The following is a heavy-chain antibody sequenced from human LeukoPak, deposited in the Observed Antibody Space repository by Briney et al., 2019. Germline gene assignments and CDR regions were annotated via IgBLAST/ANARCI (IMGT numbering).Heavy chain of an antibody. CDR2: IYHSGST. CDR1: GYSISRGYY. J-gene: IGHJ4*02. Sequence: PSETLSLTCAVSGYSISRGYYWGWIRQAPGKGLEWIGNIYHSGSTQYNPSLKSRLIISVDTSKNQFSLKLSSVTAADTAVYFCARHPFDRVFFDYWGQGTLVTVSS. D-gene: IGHD3-10*01. V-gene: IGHV4-38-2*01. CDR3: ARHPFDRVFFDY.